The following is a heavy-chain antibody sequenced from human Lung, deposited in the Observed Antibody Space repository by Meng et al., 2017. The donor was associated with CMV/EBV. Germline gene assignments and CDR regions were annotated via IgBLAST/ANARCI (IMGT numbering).Heavy chain of an antibody. V-gene: IGHV3-53*01. D-gene: IGHD5-18*01. Sequence: ETLSLXXAASGFTVSSNYMSWVRQAPGKGLEWVSVIYSGGSTYYADSVKGRFTISRDNSKNTLYLQMNSLRAEDTAVYYCARDRGYSYGSLGMDVWGQGTTVTVSS. J-gene: IGHJ6*02. CDR1: GFTVSSNY. CDR3: ARDRGYSYGSLGMDV. CDR2: IYSGGST.